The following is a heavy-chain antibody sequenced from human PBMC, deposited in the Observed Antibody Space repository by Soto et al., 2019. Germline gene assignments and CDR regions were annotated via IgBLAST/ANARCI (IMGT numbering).Heavy chain of an antibody. CDR3: TTGPWGYSYGYGDI. CDR2: IKSKTDGGTT. V-gene: IGHV3-15*01. CDR1: GFTFSNAW. Sequence: GGSLRLSCAASGFTFSNAWMSWVRQAPGKGREWVGRIKSKTDGGTTDYAAPVKGRFTISRDDSKNTLYLQMNSLKTEDTAVYYCTTGPWGYSYGYGDIWGQGTMVTVSS. D-gene: IGHD5-18*01. J-gene: IGHJ3*02.